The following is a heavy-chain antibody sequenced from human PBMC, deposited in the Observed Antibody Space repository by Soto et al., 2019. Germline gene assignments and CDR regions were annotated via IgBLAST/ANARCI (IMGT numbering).Heavy chain of an antibody. D-gene: IGHD3-10*01. V-gene: IGHV4-59*01. CDR1: GGSISIYY. CDR2: IFNSVIT. CDR3: VRYGSARATGLDV. Sequence: PSETLSLTCTVSGGSISIYYWNWIRQPPGKGLEWIGYIFNSVITKYNPSLESRVTISVDTSRNQLSLRLRSVTAADTAVYYWVRYGSARATGLDVWGQGTTVTVSS. J-gene: IGHJ6*02.